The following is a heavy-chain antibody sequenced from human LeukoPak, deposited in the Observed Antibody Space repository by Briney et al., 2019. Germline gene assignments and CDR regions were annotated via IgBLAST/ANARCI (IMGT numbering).Heavy chain of an antibody. Sequence: PSETLSLTCTVSGGSISSGSYYWSWIRQPAGKGLEWIGRIYTSGSTNYNPSLKSRVTISVDTSKNQFSLKLSSVTAADTAVYYCARTPSGYSYGFEVSYYYYYMDVWGKGTTVTISS. J-gene: IGHJ6*03. CDR1: GGSISSGSYY. CDR3: ARTPSGYSYGFEVSYYYYYMDV. CDR2: IYTSGST. D-gene: IGHD5-18*01. V-gene: IGHV4-61*02.